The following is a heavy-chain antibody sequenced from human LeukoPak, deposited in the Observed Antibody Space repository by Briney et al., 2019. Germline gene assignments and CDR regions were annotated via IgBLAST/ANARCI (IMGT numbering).Heavy chain of an antibody. V-gene: IGHV3-23*01. CDR3: ADPPNADY. D-gene: IGHD4/OR15-4a*01. CDR2: IGGSDGRT. Sequence: GGSLRLSCAASGFTFSNYAMSWVRQAPGKGLEWVSSIGGSDGRTYYAESVQGRFTISRDNSKKMLYLQMSSLRVEDTAVYFCADPPNADYWGQGTLVTVSS. CDR1: GFTFSNYA. J-gene: IGHJ4*02.